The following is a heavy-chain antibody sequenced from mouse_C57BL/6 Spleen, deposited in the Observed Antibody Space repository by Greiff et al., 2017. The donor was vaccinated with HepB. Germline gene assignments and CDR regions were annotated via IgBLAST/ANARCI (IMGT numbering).Heavy chain of an antibody. CDR2: ISGGGGNT. V-gene: IGHV5-9*01. J-gene: IGHJ2*01. Sequence: EVQRVESGGGLVKPGGSLKLSCAASGFTFSSYTMSWVRQTPEKRLEWVATISGGGGNTYYPDSVKGRFTISRDNAKNTLYLQMSSLRSEDTALYYCARHNDSNYVGVYFDYWGQGTTLTVSS. CDR3: ARHNDSNYVGVYFDY. CDR1: GFTFSSYT. D-gene: IGHD2-5*01.